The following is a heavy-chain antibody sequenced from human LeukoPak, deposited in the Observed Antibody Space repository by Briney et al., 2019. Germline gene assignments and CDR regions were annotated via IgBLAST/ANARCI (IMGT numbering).Heavy chain of an antibody. V-gene: IGHV3-23*01. CDR1: GFTFSSYA. CDR3: ANVLRSVNAFDI. J-gene: IGHJ3*02. CDR2: ISGSGGST. D-gene: IGHD3-10*02. Sequence: PGGSLRLSCAASGFTFSSYAMSWVRQAPGKGLEWVSAISGSGGSTYYADSVKGRFTISRDNSKNTLYLQMNSLRAEDTAVYYCANVLRSVNAFDIWGQGTMVTVSS.